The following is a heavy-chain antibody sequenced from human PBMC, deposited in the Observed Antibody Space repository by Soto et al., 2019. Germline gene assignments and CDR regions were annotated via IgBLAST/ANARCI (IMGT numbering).Heavy chain of an antibody. CDR3: AREGDDCSSTSCFEVNWYDP. D-gene: IGHD2-2*01. CDR1: GYTFTSYG. CDR2: ISAYNGNT. V-gene: IGHV1-18*01. J-gene: IGHJ5*02. Sequence: QVQLVQSGAEVKKPGSSVKVSCKAPGYTFTSYGISWVRQAPGQGLEWMGWISAYNGNTNYAQQLQGRVTMTTDSSTGTAYMELRSLRSDDSAVYYCAREGDDCSSTSCFEVNWYDPWGQGTLVTVSS.